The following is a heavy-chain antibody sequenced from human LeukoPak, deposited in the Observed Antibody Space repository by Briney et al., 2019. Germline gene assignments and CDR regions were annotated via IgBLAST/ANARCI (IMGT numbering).Heavy chain of an antibody. CDR2: INPRGGST. V-gene: IGHV1-46*01. D-gene: IGHD2-2*02. CDR3: AREDTDYTFSFDF. CDR1: GYTFTRNY. Sequence: ASVKVSCKASGYTFTRNYMHWVRQAPGQGLEWMGIINPRGGSTTYAQKFQGRLTMTRDTSTSTVYMELSSLRSDDTAVYYCAREDTDYTFSFDFWGQGTLVTVSS. J-gene: IGHJ4*02.